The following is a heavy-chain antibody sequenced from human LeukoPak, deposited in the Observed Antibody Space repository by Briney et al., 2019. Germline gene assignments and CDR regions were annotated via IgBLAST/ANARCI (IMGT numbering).Heavy chain of an antibody. CDR2: INSDGSST. J-gene: IGHJ4*02. CDR3: ATLRAWDTAVDY. D-gene: IGHD5-18*01. Sequence: GGSLRLSCAASGFTLSSYSMHWVRQAPGKGLVWPSRINSDGSSTIYADSVKGRFTISRDIAKNTLYLQMNSLRAEDTAVYYCATLRAWDTAVDYWGQGTLVTVSS. V-gene: IGHV3-74*01. CDR1: GFTLSSYS.